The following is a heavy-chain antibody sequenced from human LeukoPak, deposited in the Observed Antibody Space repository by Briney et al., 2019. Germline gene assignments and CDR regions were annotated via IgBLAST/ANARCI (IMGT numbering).Heavy chain of an antibody. J-gene: IGHJ3*02. CDR3: ASYMITFGGVIADAFDI. CDR2: IYYSGST. V-gene: IGHV4-30-4*08. Sequence: SQTLSLTCTVSGGSISSGDYYWSWIRQPPGKGLEWIGYIYYSGSTYYNPSLKSRVTISVDTSKNQFSLKLSSMTAADTAVYYCASYMITFGGVIADAFDIWGQGTMVTVSS. D-gene: IGHD3-16*02. CDR1: GGSISSGDYY.